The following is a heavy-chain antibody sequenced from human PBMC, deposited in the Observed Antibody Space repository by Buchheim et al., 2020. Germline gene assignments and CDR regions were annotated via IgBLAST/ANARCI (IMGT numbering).Heavy chain of an antibody. V-gene: IGHV3-7*01. J-gene: IGHJ4*02. CDR2: INEDGSET. CDR1: GFTFSIHS. Sequence: VQLVESGGGLVQPGGSLRLSCAASGFTFSIHSMSWVRQAPGKGLEWVANINEDGSETYCLDSVKGRFTLSRDNSKNSLYLQMNSLRAEDTALYYCARGGGWILDYWGQGT. D-gene: IGHD5-18*01. CDR3: ARGGGWILDY.